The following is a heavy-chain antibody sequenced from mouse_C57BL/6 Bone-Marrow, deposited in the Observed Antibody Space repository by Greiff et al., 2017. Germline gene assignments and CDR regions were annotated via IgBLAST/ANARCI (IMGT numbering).Heavy chain of an antibody. Sequence: EVKLVESGGGLVQPGASLKLSCAASGFTFSDYGMAWVRQAPRKGPEWVAFISNLAYSIYYADTVTGRFTISRENAKNTLYLEMSSLRSEDTAMYYCARRGGSSDVRYFDVWGTGTTVTVSS. J-gene: IGHJ1*03. V-gene: IGHV5-15*01. CDR3: ARRGGSSDVRYFDV. CDR1: GFTFSDYG. D-gene: IGHD1-1*01. CDR2: ISNLAYSI.